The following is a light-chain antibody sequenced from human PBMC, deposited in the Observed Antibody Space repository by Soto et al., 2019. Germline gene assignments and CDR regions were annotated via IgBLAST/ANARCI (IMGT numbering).Light chain of an antibody. Sequence: EIVMTQSPATLSVSPGERATLSCRASQSVSSNLAWYQQKPGQAPRLLIYGASTRATGIPARFSGSGSGTEFTLTISSLQSEDFEVYYCQQYNNWQGTFGQGTEV. CDR3: QQYNNWQGT. CDR2: GAS. V-gene: IGKV3-15*01. J-gene: IGKJ1*01. CDR1: QSVSSN.